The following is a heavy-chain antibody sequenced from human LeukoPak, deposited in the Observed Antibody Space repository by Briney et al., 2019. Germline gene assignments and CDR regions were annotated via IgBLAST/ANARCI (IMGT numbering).Heavy chain of an antibody. CDR1: GFTLSNYA. J-gene: IGHJ3*02. D-gene: IGHD4-17*01. CDR3: ARDFGTTVTTFGAVDI. Sequence: PGGSLRLSCAASGFTLSNYAMSWVRQAPGKGLEWVSSISASGGNTYHADSVKGRFTVSRDNSKNTLYLQMNSLRAEDTAVYYCARDFGTTVTTFGAVDIWGQGTKVIVSS. V-gene: IGHV3-23*01. CDR2: ISASGGNT.